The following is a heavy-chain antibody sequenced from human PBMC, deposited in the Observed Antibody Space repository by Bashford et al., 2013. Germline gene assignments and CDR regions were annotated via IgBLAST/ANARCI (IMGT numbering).Heavy chain of an antibody. V-gene: IGHV3-53*01. CDR3: AGDGYTTKWYYY. D-gene: IGHD6-13*01. CDR1: GFSFNKKY. Sequence: GSLRLSCAVSGFSFNKKYMTWVRPGPRKGLEWVSLIDNGDSTYYADSVKGRFTISRDNSKNTLFLQMNNLRAEDTAVYYCAGDGYTTKWYYYWGQGTLVTVSS. J-gene: IGHJ4*02. CDR2: IDNGDST.